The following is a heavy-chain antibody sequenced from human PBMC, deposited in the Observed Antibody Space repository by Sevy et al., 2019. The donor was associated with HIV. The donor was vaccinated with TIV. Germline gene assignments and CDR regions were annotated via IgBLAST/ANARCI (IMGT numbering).Heavy chain of an antibody. V-gene: IGHV3-30*04. CDR1: GFTFSSYA. CDR2: ISYDGSNK. Sequence: GGSLRLSCAASGFTFSSYAMHWVHQAPGKGLEWVAVISYDGSNKYYADSVKGRFTISRDNSKNTLYLQMNSLRAEDTAVYYCARGSSSPDYYGMDVWGQGTTVTVSS. CDR3: ARGSSSPDYYGMDV. J-gene: IGHJ6*02. D-gene: IGHD6-6*01.